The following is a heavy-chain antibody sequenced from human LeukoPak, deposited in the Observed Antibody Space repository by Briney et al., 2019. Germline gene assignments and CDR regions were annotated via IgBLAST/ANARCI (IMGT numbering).Heavy chain of an antibody. CDR2: IYYSGST. V-gene: IGHV4-39*07. D-gene: IGHD3-22*01. CDR3: ARKAPYYSDSSGPLGTYYFDY. J-gene: IGHJ4*02. Sequence: PSETLSLTCTVSGGSISSSSYFWGWIRQPPGKGLEWIGYIYYSGSTYYNPSLKSRVTISVDTSKNEFSLKLNSVTAADTAVYYCARKAPYYSDSSGPLGTYYFDYWGKGTLVTASS. CDR1: GGSISSSSYF.